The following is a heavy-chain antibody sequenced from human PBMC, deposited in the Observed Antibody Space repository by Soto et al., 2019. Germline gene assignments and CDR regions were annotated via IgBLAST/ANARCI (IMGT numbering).Heavy chain of an antibody. CDR2: IWYDGSNK. J-gene: IGHJ6*02. V-gene: IGHV3-33*01. Sequence: GGSLRLSCAASGFTFSSYGMHWVRQAPGKGLEWVAVIWYDGSNKYYADSVKGRFTISRDNSKNTLYLQMNSLRAEDTAVYYCARDVDTAMFTYYYYYGMDVWGQGTTVTVSS. D-gene: IGHD5-18*01. CDR3: ARDVDTAMFTYYYYYGMDV. CDR1: GFTFSSYG.